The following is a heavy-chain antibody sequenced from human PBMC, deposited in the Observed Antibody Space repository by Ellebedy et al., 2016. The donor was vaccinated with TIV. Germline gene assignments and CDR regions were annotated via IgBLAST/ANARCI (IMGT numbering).Heavy chain of an antibody. CDR3: ATARWEFLG. J-gene: IGHJ4*02. CDR1: GFTFDTST. Sequence: GESLKISXAASGFTFDTSTMHWVRQAATMGLEWVAAVSYDGSNKYYADAVKGRFTISRDNSKNSLYLQMNSLRAGDTAVYYCATARWEFLGWGQGTLVTVSS. D-gene: IGHD1-26*01. CDR2: VSYDGSNK. V-gene: IGHV3-30-3*01.